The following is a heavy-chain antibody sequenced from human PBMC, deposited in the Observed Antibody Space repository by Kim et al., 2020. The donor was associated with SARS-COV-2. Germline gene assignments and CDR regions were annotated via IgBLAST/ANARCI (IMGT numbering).Heavy chain of an antibody. CDR2: IYYSGST. V-gene: IGHV4-39*07. J-gene: IGHJ5*02. CDR1: GGSISSSSYY. D-gene: IGHD6-13*01. CDR3: ARGLGKAWGIAAAGS. Sequence: SETLSLTCTVSGGSISSSSYYWGWIRQPPGKGLEWIGSIYYSGSTYYNPSLKSRVTISVDTSKNQFSLKLSSVTAADTAVYYCARGLGKAWGIAAAGSWGQGTLVTVSS.